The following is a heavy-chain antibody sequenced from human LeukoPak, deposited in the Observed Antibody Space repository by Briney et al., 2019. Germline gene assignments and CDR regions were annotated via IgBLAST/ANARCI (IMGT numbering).Heavy chain of an antibody. Sequence: PGESLRLSCAASGFTFSNYGMHWVRQAPGKGLEGVAFIRYDGSNKYYADSVKGRFTIPRDNSKSTLYPPMDSLRAEATAVYYCANEHTLVTPSPDYWGQRTLVTVSS. CDR1: GFTFSNYG. J-gene: IGHJ4*02. D-gene: IGHD2-2*02. CDR2: IRYDGSNK. V-gene: IGHV3-30*02. CDR3: ANEHTLVTPSPDY.